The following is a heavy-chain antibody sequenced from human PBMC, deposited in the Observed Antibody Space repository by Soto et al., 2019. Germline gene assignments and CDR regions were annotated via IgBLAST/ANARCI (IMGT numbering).Heavy chain of an antibody. J-gene: IGHJ6*02. V-gene: IGHV4-61*01. CDR3: ARDSTGWYSSSSYGMDV. CDR2: IYYSGST. Sequence: QVQLQESGPGLVKPSETLSLTCTVSGGSVSSGSYYWSWIRQPPGKGLEWMGYIYYSGSTNYNPALKSRVTISVDTAKNQFSLKLSSVTAADTAVYYCARDSTGWYSSSSYGMDVWGQGTTVTVSS. CDR1: GGSVSSGSYY. D-gene: IGHD6-13*01.